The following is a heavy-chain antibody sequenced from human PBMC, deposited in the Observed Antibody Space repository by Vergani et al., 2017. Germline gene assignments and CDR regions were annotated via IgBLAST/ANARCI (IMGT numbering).Heavy chain of an antibody. CDR2: ISGSGGST. CDR1: GFTFSSYA. V-gene: IGHV3-23*01. J-gene: IGHJ4*02. D-gene: IGHD5-18*01. Sequence: EVQLLESGGGLVQPGESLRVSCAVSGFTFSSYAMSWVRQAPGKGLEWVSSISGSGGSTYYADSVKGRFTISRDNSKNTLYLQMNSLGAEDTAVYYCAKDPAANTAMVDIDCWGQGTLVTVSS. CDR3: AKDPAANTAMVDIDC.